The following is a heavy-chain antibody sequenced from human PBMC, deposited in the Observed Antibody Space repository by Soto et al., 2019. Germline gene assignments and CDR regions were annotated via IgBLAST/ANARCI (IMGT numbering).Heavy chain of an antibody. Sequence: QVQLQESGPGLVKPSGTLSLTCAVSGGSISSSNWWSWVRQPPGKGLEWIGEIYHSGSTIYNPSPKSRVTISVDKSKNQFSLKLSSVTAADTAVYYCARSYMVRGVANWFDPWGQGTLVTVSS. CDR1: GGSISSSNW. J-gene: IGHJ5*02. D-gene: IGHD3-10*01. CDR3: ARSYMVRGVANWFDP. CDR2: IYHSGST. V-gene: IGHV4-4*02.